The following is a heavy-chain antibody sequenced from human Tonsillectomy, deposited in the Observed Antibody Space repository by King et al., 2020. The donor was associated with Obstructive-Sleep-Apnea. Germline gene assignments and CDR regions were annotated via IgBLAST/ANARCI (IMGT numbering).Heavy chain of an antibody. D-gene: IGHD6-19*01. J-gene: IGHJ3*02. CDR1: GFTFGDFT. Sequence: VQLVESGGGLVQPGRSLRVSCTVSGFTFGDFTISWFRQAPGTGLEWVGFIRSKAYGGTTEYAASLRGRFTISRDDSKSVAYLQMNSLKTEDTAVYYCTRGHGGWHAFDIWGQGTMVSVSS. CDR2: IRSKAYGGTT. V-gene: IGHV3-49*03. CDR3: TRGHGGWHAFDI.